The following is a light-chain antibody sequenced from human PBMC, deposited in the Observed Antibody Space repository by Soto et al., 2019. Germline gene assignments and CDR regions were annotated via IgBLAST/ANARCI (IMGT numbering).Light chain of an antibody. CDR2: DAS. CDR1: QSIGTF. Sequence: EIMLTQSPATLSLSPGERATLSCRASQSIGTFFAWYQQKPGQAPRLLIYDASNRATGIPARFSGSGSGTDFTLTISSLEPEDFAVYYCQHRSNWPRLTFGGGTKVDIK. CDR3: QHRSNWPRLT. V-gene: IGKV3-11*01. J-gene: IGKJ4*01.